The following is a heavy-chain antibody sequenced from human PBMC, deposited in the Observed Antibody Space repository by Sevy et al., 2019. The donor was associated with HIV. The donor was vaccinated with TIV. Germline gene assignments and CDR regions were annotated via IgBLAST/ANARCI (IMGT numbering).Heavy chain of an antibody. CDR3: ARGGGAVVPAAKALNPPNFDY. CDR2: INHSGST. J-gene: IGHJ4*02. D-gene: IGHD2-2*01. CDR1: GGSFSGYY. V-gene: IGHV4-34*01. Sequence: SETLSLTCAVYGGSFSGYYWSWIRQPPGKGLEWIGEINHSGSTNYNPSLKSRVTISVDTSKNQFSLKLSSVTAADTAGYYCARGGGAVVPAAKALNPPNFDYWGQGTLVTVSS.